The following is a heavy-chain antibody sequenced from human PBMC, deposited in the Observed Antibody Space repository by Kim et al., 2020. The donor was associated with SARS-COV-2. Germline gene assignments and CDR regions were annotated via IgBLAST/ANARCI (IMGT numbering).Heavy chain of an antibody. CDR1: GGSISSYY. J-gene: IGHJ4*02. D-gene: IGHD2-21*02. Sequence: SETLSLTCTVSGGSISSYYWSWIRQPPGKGLEWIGYIYYSGSTNYNPSLKSRVTISVDTSKNQFSLKLSSVTAADTAVYYCARRKLAYCGGDCYFSEYYFDYWGQGTLVTVSS. CDR2: IYYSGST. V-gene: IGHV4-59*08. CDR3: ARRKLAYCGGDCYFSEYYFDY.